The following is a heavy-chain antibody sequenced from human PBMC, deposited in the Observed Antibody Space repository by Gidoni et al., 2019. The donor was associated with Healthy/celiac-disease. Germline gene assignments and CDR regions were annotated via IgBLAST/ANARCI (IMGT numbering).Heavy chain of an antibody. D-gene: IGHD6-19*01. J-gene: IGHJ6*03. CDR2: LNAGNGNT. V-gene: IGHV1-3*01. Sequence: QVQLVQSGAEVKKTGAAVKVSCKAAGDTFTSYAMHWVRQAPGERLEWMGWLNAGNGNTKYSQKFQGRVTITRDTSASTAYMELSSLRSEDTAVYYCARDLIAVAGRAYYYYMDVWGKGTTVTVSS. CDR3: ARDLIAVAGRAYYYYMDV. CDR1: GDTFTSYA.